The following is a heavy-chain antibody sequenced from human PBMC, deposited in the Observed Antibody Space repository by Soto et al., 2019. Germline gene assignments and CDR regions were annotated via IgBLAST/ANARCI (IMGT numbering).Heavy chain of an antibody. V-gene: IGHV7-4-1*01. Sequence: QVQLVQSGSELKKPGASVKVSCKASGYTFTSYAMNWVRQAPGQGLEWMGWINTNTGNPTYAQGFTGRFVFSLDTSVSTAYLQFCSLKAEDTAVYYCARGWYSSVCYLDRIDYWGQGTLVTVSS. J-gene: IGHJ4*02. CDR1: GYTFTSYA. D-gene: IGHD6-19*01. CDR2: INTNTGNP. CDR3: ARGWYSSVCYLDRIDY.